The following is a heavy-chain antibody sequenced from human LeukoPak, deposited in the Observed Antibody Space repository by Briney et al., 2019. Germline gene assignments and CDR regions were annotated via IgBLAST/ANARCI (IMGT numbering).Heavy chain of an antibody. V-gene: IGHV4-4*07. D-gene: IGHD4-17*01. J-gene: IGHJ3*02. CDR2: IYSSGHT. CDR1: GGSISRYY. CDR3: ARDDFGDVDAFDI. Sequence: NPSETLSLTCTVSGGSISRYYWSWIRQSAGKGLEWIARIYSSGHTNYNPSLKSRVTISLDMSKNQFSLTMRSVTAADTAMYFCARDDFGDVDAFDIWGQGTMVTVSS.